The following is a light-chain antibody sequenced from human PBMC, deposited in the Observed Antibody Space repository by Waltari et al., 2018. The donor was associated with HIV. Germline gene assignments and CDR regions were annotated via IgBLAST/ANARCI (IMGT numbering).Light chain of an antibody. CDR3: ATWDDSLSGVV. J-gene: IGLJ2*01. CDR1: SSNIGSNS. V-gene: IGLV1-47*01. CDR2: RDM. Sequence: QSVLTQPPSASGTPGQRVTISCSGSSSNIGSNSVYWYQQLPGTAPKLLIYRDMPRLSGVPDRFSGSKSGTSASLAISGLRSDDEADYYCATWDDSLSGVVFGGGTKVTVL.